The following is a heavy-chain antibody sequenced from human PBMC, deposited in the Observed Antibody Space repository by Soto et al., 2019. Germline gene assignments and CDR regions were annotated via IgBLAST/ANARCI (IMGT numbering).Heavy chain of an antibody. V-gene: IGHV3-23*01. D-gene: IGHD3-10*01. J-gene: IGHJ4*02. Sequence: PGGSLRLSCAVSGFTFSTYAMGWVRQAPGKGLECVSGISNTGGSTYYADSVRGRFTISRDDSKNTLYLEMNSLRPEDTAVYYCARDFAGWFGNLVNYFDSWGQGTLVTVSS. CDR3: ARDFAGWFGNLVNYFDS. CDR1: GFTFSTYA. CDR2: ISNTGGST.